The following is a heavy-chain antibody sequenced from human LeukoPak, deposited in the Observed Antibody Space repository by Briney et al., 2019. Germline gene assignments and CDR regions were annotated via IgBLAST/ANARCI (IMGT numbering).Heavy chain of an antibody. V-gene: IGHV4-39*01. J-gene: IGHJ3*02. CDR2: IYYSGST. CDR3: ARCLARHDAFDI. D-gene: IGHD6-6*01. CDR1: GGSISSSSYY. Sequence: SETLSLTCTVSGGSISSSSYYWGWIRQPPGKGLEWIGSIYYSGSTYYNPSLKSRVTISVDTSKNQFSLKLSSVTAADTAVYYCARCLARHDAFDIWGQGTMVTVSS.